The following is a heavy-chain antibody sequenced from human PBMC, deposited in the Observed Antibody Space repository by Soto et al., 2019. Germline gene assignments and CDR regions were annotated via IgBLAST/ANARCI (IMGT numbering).Heavy chain of an antibody. J-gene: IGHJ5*02. V-gene: IGHV4-30-2*01. Sequence: TLSLTCAVSGGSISSGGYSWSWIRQPPEKGLEWIGYIYHSGSTYYNTSLKSRVTISVDRSKNQFSLKLSSVTAADTAVYYCARVPSPWGQGTLVTVSS. CDR2: IYHSGST. CDR3: ARVPSP. CDR1: GGSISSGGYS.